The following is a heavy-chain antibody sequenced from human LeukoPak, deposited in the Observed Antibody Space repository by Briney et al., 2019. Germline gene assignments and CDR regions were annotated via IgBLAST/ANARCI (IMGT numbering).Heavy chain of an antibody. CDR1: GYTFTGYF. CDR2: INPNNGFT. J-gene: IGHJ4*02. D-gene: IGHD3-16*01. V-gene: IGHV1-2*02. CDR3: ASAWGSLYYFDY. Sequence: ASVKVSCKASGYTFTGYFLHWVRQAPGQGLEWMGWINPNNGFTNYTQKFKGRLTMTRDTSISTAYMELNRLTSDDRAVFYCASAWGSLYYFDYWGQGTLVTVSS.